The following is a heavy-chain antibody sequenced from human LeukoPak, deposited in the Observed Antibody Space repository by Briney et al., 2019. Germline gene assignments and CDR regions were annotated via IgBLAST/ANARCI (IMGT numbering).Heavy chain of an antibody. Sequence: GRSLRLSCAASGFTFSSYGMHWVRQAPGKGLEWVAVISYDGSNKYYADSVKGRFTISRDNSKNTLYLQMNSLRAEDTAVYYCARHKPVFWLNWFDPWGQGTLVTVSS. CDR1: GFTFSSYG. D-gene: IGHD3-9*01. J-gene: IGHJ5*02. V-gene: IGHV3-30*03. CDR3: ARHKPVFWLNWFDP. CDR2: ISYDGSNK.